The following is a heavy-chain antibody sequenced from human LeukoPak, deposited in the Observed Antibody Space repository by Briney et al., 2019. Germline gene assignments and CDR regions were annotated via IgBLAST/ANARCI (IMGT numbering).Heavy chain of an antibody. V-gene: IGHV3-23*01. CDR3: VREYDFWGGFNDDAFDL. D-gene: IGHD3-3*01. CDR1: GFTFSSYA. J-gene: IGHJ3*01. CDR2: ISGSGGST. Sequence: PGGSLRLSCAASGFTFSSYAMSWVRQAPGKGLEWVSAISGSGGSTYYADSVKGRFTISRDTAKNTLYLQMNNLTAEDTAVYYCVREYDFWGGFNDDAFDLWGLGTMVIVSS.